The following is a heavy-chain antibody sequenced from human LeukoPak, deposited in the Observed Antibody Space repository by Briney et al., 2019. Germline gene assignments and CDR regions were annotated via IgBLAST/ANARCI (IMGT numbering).Heavy chain of an antibody. Sequence: GGSLRLSCTASGFTFSNYWMSWVRQAPGKGVEWVANIKQDGSVKYYVDSVKGRFTISRDNAKNSLYLQMNSLRAEDTAVYYCARKWAVAGSSYFDYWGQGTLVTVSS. CDR2: IKQDGSVK. D-gene: IGHD6-19*01. CDR1: GFTFSNYW. V-gene: IGHV3-7*03. J-gene: IGHJ4*02. CDR3: ARKWAVAGSSYFDY.